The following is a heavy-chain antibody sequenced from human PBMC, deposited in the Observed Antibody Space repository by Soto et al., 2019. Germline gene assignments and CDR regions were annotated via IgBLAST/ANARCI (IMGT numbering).Heavy chain of an antibody. CDR1: GYIFINYA. V-gene: IGHV1-3*01. CDR3: ARDPTIFGVVQNYGMDV. CDR2: INAGNGNT. D-gene: IGHD3-3*01. Sequence: GASVKVSCKASGYIFINYAVHWVRQAPGQRLEWMGWINAGNGNTKYSQKFQGRVTITRDTSASTAYMELRSLRSDDTAVYYCARDPTIFGVVQNYGMDVWGQGTTVTVSS. J-gene: IGHJ6*02.